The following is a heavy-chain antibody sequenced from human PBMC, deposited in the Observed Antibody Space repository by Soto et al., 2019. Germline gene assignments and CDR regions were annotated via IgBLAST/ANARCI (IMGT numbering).Heavy chain of an antibody. Sequence: QVQLVQSGAEVKKPGASVKVSCKASGYTFTDYDINWVRQATGQGLEWMGWMNPNSGNTGYPQKFQGRITMTRINSISTAYMELSSLRSEDTAVYYCARVESGYDSYYYYYMDVWGKGTKVTVSS. CDR2: MNPNSGNT. D-gene: IGHD5-12*01. CDR1: GYTFTDYD. V-gene: IGHV1-8*01. J-gene: IGHJ6*03. CDR3: ARVESGYDSYYYYYMDV.